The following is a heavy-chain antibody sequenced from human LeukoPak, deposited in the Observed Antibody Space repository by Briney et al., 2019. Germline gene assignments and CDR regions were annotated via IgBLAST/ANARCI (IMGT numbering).Heavy chain of an antibody. D-gene: IGHD3-3*01. CDR2: ISESGGST. Sequence: PGGSLRLSCAASGFTFSSHWMSWVRQAPGKGLEWVSDISESGGSTYYADSVKGRFTISRDNTKNTLYLQMNSLRAEDTAVYYCANGRRSGYYEPYPFDYWGQGTLVTVSS. CDR1: GFTFSSHW. V-gene: IGHV3-23*01. CDR3: ANGRRSGYYEPYPFDY. J-gene: IGHJ4*02.